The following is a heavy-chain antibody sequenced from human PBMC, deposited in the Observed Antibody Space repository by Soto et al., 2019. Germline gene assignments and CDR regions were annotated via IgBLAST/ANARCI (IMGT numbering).Heavy chain of an antibody. J-gene: IGHJ6*02. CDR2: IIPIFGTA. D-gene: IGHD2-2*01. CDR3: ARVPVVPAAMGVDYYYGMDV. Sequence: QVQLVQSGAEVKKPGSSVKVSCKASGGTFSSYAISWVRQAPGQGLEWMGGIIPIFGTANYAQKFQGRVTITADESTSTAYMELSSLRSEDTAVYYCARVPVVPAAMGVDYYYGMDVWGQGTTVTVSS. CDR1: GGTFSSYA. V-gene: IGHV1-69*12.